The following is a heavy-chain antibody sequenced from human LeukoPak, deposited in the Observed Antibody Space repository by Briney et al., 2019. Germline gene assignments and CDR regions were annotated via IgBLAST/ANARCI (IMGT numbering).Heavy chain of an antibody. CDR2: MYYSGST. CDR1: GFTSISYW. V-gene: IGHV4-39*07. D-gene: IGHD6-19*01. Sequence: PGGSLRLSCEASGFTSISYWMSWVRQPPGMGLEWIGSMYYSGSTYHNPSLKSRVTMSVDTSKNQCSLKLSSVTAADTAVYYCARVSGWNPLEAAHLDYWGQGTLVTVSS. CDR3: ARVSGWNPLEAAHLDY. J-gene: IGHJ4*02.